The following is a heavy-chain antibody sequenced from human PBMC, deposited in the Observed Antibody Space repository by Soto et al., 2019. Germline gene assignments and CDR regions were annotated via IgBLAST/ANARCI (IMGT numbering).Heavy chain of an antibody. CDR2: IKSKTDGGTT. D-gene: IGHD3-3*01. Sequence: EVQLVESGGGLVKPGGSLRLSCAASGFTFSNAWMNWVRQAPGKGLEWVGRIKSKTDGGTTDHAAPVKGRFTSSREDSKNKLYLQMNSLKTEDTAVYYCATGGPVWSGYGIDYWGQGTLVTVSS. V-gene: IGHV3-15*07. CDR3: ATGGPVWSGYGIDY. J-gene: IGHJ4*02. CDR1: GFTFSNAW.